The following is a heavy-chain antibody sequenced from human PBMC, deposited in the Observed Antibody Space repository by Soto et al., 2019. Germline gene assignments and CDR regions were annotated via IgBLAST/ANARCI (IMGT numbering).Heavy chain of an antibody. J-gene: IGHJ5*02. CDR2: IYYSGST. CDR1: GGSISSYY. Sequence: QVQLQESGPGLVKPSETLSLTCTVSGGSISSYYWSWIRQPPGKGLEWIGYIYYSGSTNYNPSLKRRVTISVDTSKNQFSLKRSSVTAADTAVYYCAREVVYDFWSGYSRKGWFDPWGQGTLVTVSS. D-gene: IGHD3-3*01. V-gene: IGHV4-59*01. CDR3: AREVVYDFWSGYSRKGWFDP.